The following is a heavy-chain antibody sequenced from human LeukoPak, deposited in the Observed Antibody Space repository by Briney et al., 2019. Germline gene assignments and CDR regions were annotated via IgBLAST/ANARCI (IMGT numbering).Heavy chain of an antibody. Sequence: GGSLRLSCADSGYTFGSFWMYWVRQAPGKGPMWVSRINSDGSSTTYADSVRGRFTFSRDNAKNTLYLQMNSLRAEDTAVYYCARGRGTAGYFDQWGQGTLVTVSS. CDR1: GYTFGSFW. D-gene: IGHD6-13*01. CDR3: ARGRGTAGYFDQ. V-gene: IGHV3-74*01. CDR2: INSDGSST. J-gene: IGHJ4*02.